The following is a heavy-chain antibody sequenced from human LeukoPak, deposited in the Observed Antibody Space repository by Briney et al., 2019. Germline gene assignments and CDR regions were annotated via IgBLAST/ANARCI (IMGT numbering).Heavy chain of an antibody. CDR1: GFTFKSYW. J-gene: IGHJ4*02. CDR3: ARDGWGTFDY. D-gene: IGHD3-10*01. CDR2: INQDGSEK. V-gene: IGHV3-7*04. Sequence: GGSLRLSCAASGFTFKSYWMTWVRQAPGKGLEWVANINQDGSEKYYVDSVMGRFTISRDNAKNSLYLQVNSLSAEDTAVYYCARDGWGTFDYWGQGTLVTVSS.